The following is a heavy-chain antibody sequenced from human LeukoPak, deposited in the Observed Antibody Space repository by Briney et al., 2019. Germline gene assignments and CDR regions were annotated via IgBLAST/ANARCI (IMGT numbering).Heavy chain of an antibody. CDR1: GFTFNDYW. CDR3: ARERALAVAVPFDY. V-gene: IGHV3-7*01. J-gene: IGHJ4*02. D-gene: IGHD6-19*01. CDR2: IKQDGSEK. Sequence: PGGSLRLSCAASGFTFNDYWMGWVRQAPGKGLEWVANIKQDGSEKYYVDSVTGRFTISRDNAKNSLYLQMNGLRAEDTAVYYCARERALAVAVPFDYWGQGTLVTVSS.